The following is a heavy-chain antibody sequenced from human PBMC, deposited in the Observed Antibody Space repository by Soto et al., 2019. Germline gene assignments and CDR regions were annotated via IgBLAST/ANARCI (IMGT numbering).Heavy chain of an antibody. CDR1: GFTFSSYS. CDR3: ASHSTRGHY. D-gene: IGHD6-13*01. Sequence: ESGGGLVQPGGSLRLSCAASGFTFSSYSMNWVRQAPGKGLEWVSYISSSSSTIYYADSVKGRFTISRDNAKNSLYLQMNSLRAEDTAVYYCASHSTRGHYWGQGTLVTVSS. J-gene: IGHJ4*02. CDR2: ISSSSSTI. V-gene: IGHV3-48*01.